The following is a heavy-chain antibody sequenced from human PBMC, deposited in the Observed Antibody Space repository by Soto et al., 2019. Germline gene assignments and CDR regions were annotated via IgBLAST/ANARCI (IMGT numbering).Heavy chain of an antibody. CDR1: GFTFSSYE. Sequence: GGSLRLSCAASGFTFSSYEMNWVRQAPGKGVEWVSYISSSGSTIYYADSVKGRFTISRDNAKNSLYLQMNSLRAEDTAVYYCARDLYSSGWSRFDYWGQGTLVTVSS. CDR2: ISSSGSTI. CDR3: ARDLYSSGWSRFDY. V-gene: IGHV3-48*03. J-gene: IGHJ4*02. D-gene: IGHD6-19*01.